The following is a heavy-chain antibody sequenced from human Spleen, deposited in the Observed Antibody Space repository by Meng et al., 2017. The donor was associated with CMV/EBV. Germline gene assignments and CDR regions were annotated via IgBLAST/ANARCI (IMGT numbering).Heavy chain of an antibody. CDR2: IYYSGST. J-gene: IGHJ3*02. V-gene: IGHV4-61*01. Sequence: SETLSLTCTVSGGSVSSGSYYWSLIRQPPGKGLEWIGYIYYSGSTNYNPSLKSRVTISVDTSKSQFSLKLSSVTAADTAVYYCARDHYCSSTSCSRGAFDIWGQGTMVTVSS. D-gene: IGHD2-2*01. CDR3: ARDHYCSSTSCSRGAFDI. CDR1: GGSVSSGSYY.